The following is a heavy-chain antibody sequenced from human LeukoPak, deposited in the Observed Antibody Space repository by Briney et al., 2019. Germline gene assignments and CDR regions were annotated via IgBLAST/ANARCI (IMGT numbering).Heavy chain of an antibody. V-gene: IGHV4-59*01. CDR2: IHYSGST. D-gene: IGHD5-24*01. CDR3: ARYHSIKVTFDY. CDR1: SGSNSSSY. Sequence: PSETLSLTCSVSSGSNSSSYWGWIRQPPGKGLEWIGYIHYSGSTNYNPSLKSRVTISLDSSKNQFSLKLSSVTAADTAVYYCARYHSIKVTFDYWGQGTLVTVSS. J-gene: IGHJ4*02.